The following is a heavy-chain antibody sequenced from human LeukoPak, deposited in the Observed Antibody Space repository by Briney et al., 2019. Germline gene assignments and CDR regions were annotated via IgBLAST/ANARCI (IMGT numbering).Heavy chain of an antibody. CDR2: IYYSGST. CDR1: GFTFTSFSMN. D-gene: IGHD3-22*01. Sequence: GSLRLSCAASGFTFTSFSMNWVRQPPGKGLEWIGSIYYSGSTYYNPSLKSRVTISVDTSKNQFSLKMTSVTAADTAVYYCARHVHVSMIFAILSDYFDYWGRGTLVSVSS. J-gene: IGHJ4*02. V-gene: IGHV4-39*01. CDR3: ARHVHVSMIFAILSDYFDY.